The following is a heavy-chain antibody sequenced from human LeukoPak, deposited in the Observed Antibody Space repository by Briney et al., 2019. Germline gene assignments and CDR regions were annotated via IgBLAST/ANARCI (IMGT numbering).Heavy chain of an antibody. Sequence: GGSLRLSCAASGFTFSSYGMHWVRQAPGEGLEWVAVIWYDGSNKYYADSVKGRFTISRDNSKNTLYLQMNSLRAEDTAVYYCARDPSMVRGVYYYYYYGMDVWGKGTTVTVSS. CDR3: ARDPSMVRGVYYYYYYGMDV. CDR2: IWYDGSNK. D-gene: IGHD3-10*01. CDR1: GFTFSSYG. V-gene: IGHV3-33*01. J-gene: IGHJ6*04.